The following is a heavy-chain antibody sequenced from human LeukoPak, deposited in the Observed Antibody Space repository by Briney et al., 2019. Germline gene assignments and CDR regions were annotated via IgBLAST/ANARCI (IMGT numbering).Heavy chain of an antibody. CDR1: GLTFSNAW. D-gene: IGHD6-19*01. CDR3: ARGYSSGSYLFAYYYYMDV. V-gene: IGHV3-48*01. Sequence: PGGSLRLSCAASGLTFSNAWMSWVRQAPGKGLEWVSYISSSSSTIYYADSVKGRFTISRDNSKNTLYLQMNSLRAEDTAVYYCARGYSSGSYLFAYYYYMDVWGKGTTVTVSS. J-gene: IGHJ6*03. CDR2: ISSSSSTI.